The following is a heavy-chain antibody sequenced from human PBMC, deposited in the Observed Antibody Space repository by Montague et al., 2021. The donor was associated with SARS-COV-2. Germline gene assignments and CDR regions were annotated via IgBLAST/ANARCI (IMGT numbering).Heavy chain of an antibody. D-gene: IGHD3-10*01. V-gene: IGHV4-30-2*06. CDR2: ILHSGST. Sequence: TLSLTCNVSGDSITNTRYFWGWIRQSPGKGLEWIGYILHSGSTYYNPSLWSRVTISVDRSKSQFSLNLTSMTAADTAVYFCARAASPRGAFDVWGQGTVVTVSS. CDR3: ARAASPRGAFDV. CDR1: GDSITNTRYF. J-gene: IGHJ3*01.